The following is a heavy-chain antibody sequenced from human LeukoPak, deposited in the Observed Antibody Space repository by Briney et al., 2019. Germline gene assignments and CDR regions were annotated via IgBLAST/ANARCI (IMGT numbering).Heavy chain of an antibody. Sequence: GGSLRLSCAASGFTFSSYDMHWVRQATGKGLEWVSAIGTAGDTYYPGSVKGRFTISRENAKNSLYLQMNSLRAGDTAVYYCARAGSGYGVDYWGQGTLVTVSS. J-gene: IGHJ4*02. CDR2: IGTAGDT. CDR1: GFTFSSYD. V-gene: IGHV3-13*01. CDR3: ARAGSGYGVDY. D-gene: IGHD5-12*01.